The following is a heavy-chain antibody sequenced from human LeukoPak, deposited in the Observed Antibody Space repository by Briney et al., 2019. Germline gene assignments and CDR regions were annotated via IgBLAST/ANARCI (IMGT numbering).Heavy chain of an antibody. J-gene: IGHJ4*02. D-gene: IGHD6-19*01. CDR3: ARTYSSGWAFFDY. CDR1: GYSFTRYW. Sequence: GGSLKISCKASGYSFTRYWISWVRQMPGKGLEWMGRIDPSDSYTNYSPSFQGHVTISADKSISTAYLQWRSLKASDTAIYYCARTYSSGWAFFDYWGQGNMVTVPS. CDR2: IDPSDSYT. V-gene: IGHV5-10-1*01.